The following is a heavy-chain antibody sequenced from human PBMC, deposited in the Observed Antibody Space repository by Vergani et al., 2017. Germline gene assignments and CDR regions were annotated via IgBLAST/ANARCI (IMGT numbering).Heavy chain of an antibody. J-gene: IGHJ4*02. V-gene: IGHV1-46*03. CDR2: INPSGGST. D-gene: IGHD1-26*01. Sequence: QVQLVQSGAEVKKPGASVKVSCKASGYTFTSYYMHWVRQAPGQGLEWMGIINPSGGSTSYAQKFQGRVTMTRDTSTSTVYMEPSSLRSEDTAVYYCARYSGSYVGFDYWGQGTLVTVSS. CDR1: GYTFTSYY. CDR3: ARYSGSYVGFDY.